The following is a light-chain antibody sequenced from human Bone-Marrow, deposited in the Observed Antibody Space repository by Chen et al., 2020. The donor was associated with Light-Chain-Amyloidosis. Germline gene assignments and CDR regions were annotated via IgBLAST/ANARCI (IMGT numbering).Light chain of an antibody. CDR3: SSYTSSDTLV. V-gene: IGLV2-14*03. Sequence: QSALTQPASVSGSPGQSITISCTGTSNDVGGYNYVSWYQQHPGKAPKLMIYDVSNVPSGVSNRFSGSKSVNTASLTISGLQAEDEADYYCSSYTSSDTLVFGGGTKVNVL. CDR1: SNDVGGYNY. CDR2: DVS. J-gene: IGLJ3*02.